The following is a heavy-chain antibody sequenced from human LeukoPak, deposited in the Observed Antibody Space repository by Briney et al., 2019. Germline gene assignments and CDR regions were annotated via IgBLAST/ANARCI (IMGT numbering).Heavy chain of an antibody. CDR2: IYYTGST. V-gene: IGHV4-39*01. Sequence: SETLSLTCTVSSGSVSSRFYYWGWIRQPPGKGLEWIGSIYYTGSTYYNPSLESRVTISVDTSNNQFSLKLSSVTAADTAVYYCARVGAKGVYYWGQGTLVTVSS. D-gene: IGHD1-26*01. J-gene: IGHJ4*02. CDR1: SGSVSSRFYY. CDR3: ARVGAKGVYY.